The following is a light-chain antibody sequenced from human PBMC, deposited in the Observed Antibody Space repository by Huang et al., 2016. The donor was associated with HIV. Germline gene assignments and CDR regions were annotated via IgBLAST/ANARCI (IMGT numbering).Light chain of an antibody. J-gene: IGKJ3*01. V-gene: IGKV4-1*01. CDR2: GAS. Sequence: DIVMTQSPDSLAVSLGERATINCKSSQSVLYSSNNKNYLAWYQQKPGQPPKLLSYGASTRESGVPDRFSGSGSGTDFTLTISSLQAEDVAVYYCQQYYSTPPVTFGPGTKVDIK. CDR1: QSVLYSSNNKNY. CDR3: QQYYSTPPVT.